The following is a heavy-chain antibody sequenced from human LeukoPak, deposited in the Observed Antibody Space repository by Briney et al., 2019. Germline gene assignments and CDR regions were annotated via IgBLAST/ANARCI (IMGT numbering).Heavy chain of an antibody. CDR3: AREPTSVRGDAFDI. D-gene: IGHD3-10*01. Sequence: GGSLRLSCAASGFTFSSYSMNWVRQAPGKGLEWVSYISSSSSTIYYADSVKGRFTISRDNAKNSLYLQMNSLRAEDTAVYYCAREPTSVRGDAFDIWGQGTMVTVSS. J-gene: IGHJ3*02. CDR2: ISSSSSTI. CDR1: GFTFSSYS. V-gene: IGHV3-48*04.